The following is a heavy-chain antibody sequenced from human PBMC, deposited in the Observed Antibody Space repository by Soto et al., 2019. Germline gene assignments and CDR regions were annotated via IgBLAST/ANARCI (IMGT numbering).Heavy chain of an antibody. Sequence: QVQLQESGPGLVKPSQTLSLTCTVSGGSISSGGYYWTWIRQHPGKGLEWIGYNYYSGITYYNPSLKSRVPIALDTSKNQFSLKLSSVTAADTAVYYCARGSSRAGLYYGMDGWGQGTTVTVSS. CDR2: NYYSGIT. CDR3: ARGSSRAGLYYGMDG. V-gene: IGHV4-31*03. J-gene: IGHJ6*02. CDR1: GGSISSGGYY. D-gene: IGHD6-6*01.